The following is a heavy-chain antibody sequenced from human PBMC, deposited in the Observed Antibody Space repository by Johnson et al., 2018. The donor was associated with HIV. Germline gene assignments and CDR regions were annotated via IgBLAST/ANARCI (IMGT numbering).Heavy chain of an antibody. Sequence: VQLVESGGGLVQPGGSLRLSCAASGFTFSTYAMNWVRQAPGKGLEWVSGISGGAGSTYYPGSVKGRFPISRENAKNSLYLQMNSLRAGDTAVYYCARTNGYYGSGRGSLFYFDIWGQGTMVTVSS. CDR2: ISGGAGST. CDR1: GFTFSTYA. J-gene: IGHJ3*02. CDR3: ARTNGYYGSGRGSLFYFDI. D-gene: IGHD3-10*01. V-gene: IGHV3-23*04.